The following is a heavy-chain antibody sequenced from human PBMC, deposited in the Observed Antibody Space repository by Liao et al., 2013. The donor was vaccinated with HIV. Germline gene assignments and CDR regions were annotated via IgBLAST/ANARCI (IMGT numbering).Heavy chain of an antibody. CDR3: ARGELGYCSGGSCYDWYFGL. J-gene: IGHJ2*01. V-gene: IGHV4-4*07. Sequence: QVQLQESGPGLVKPSETLSLTCTVSGDSISNYYWSWIRQPAGKGLQWIGRIYTSGSTNYNPSLKSRVTISVDTSKNHFSLKLRSVTAADTAVYYCARGELGYCSGGSCYDWYFGLWGRGTLVTVSS. CDR2: IYTSGST. D-gene: IGHD2-15*01. CDR1: GDSISNYY.